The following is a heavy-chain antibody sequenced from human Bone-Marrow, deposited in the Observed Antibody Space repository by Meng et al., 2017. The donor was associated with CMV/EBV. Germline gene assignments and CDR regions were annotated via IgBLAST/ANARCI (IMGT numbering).Heavy chain of an antibody. CDR1: RGSMRRSHYW. J-gene: IGHJ6*02. CDR2: ISPSGTT. D-gene: IGHD2/OR15-2a*01. CDR3: AILRGPVRGYGMDV. Sequence: SETLSLTCTVSRGSMRRSHYWWGWIRQPPGKGLEWIGYISPSGTTSYTPSLNSRVTISLDTSKNQFALKLTSVTAADTAVYYCAILRGPVRGYGMDVWGQGKAVTVSS. V-gene: IGHV4-61*05.